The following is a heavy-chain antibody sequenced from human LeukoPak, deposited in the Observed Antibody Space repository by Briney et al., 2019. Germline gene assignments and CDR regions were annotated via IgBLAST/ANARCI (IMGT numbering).Heavy chain of an antibody. V-gene: IGHV3-7*03. CDR1: GFTFSSYW. CDR3: AKDRRGGSYYAATLDI. Sequence: GGSLRLSCAASGFTFSSYWMSWVRQAPGKGLEWVANIKQDGSEKYYVDSVKGRFTISRDNSKNTLYVQMNSLRVEDTAVYYCAKDRRGGSYYAATLDIWGQGTMVTVSS. D-gene: IGHD1-26*01. J-gene: IGHJ3*02. CDR2: IKQDGSEK.